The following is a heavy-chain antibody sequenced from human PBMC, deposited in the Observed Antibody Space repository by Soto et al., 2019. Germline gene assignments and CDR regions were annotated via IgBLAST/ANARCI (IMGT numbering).Heavy chain of an antibody. V-gene: IGHV3-21*01. CDR2: ISSSSSYI. Sequence: GGSLRLSCAASGFTFSSYSMNWVRQAPGKGLEWVSSISSSSSYIYYADSVKGRFTISRDNAKNSLYLQMNSLRAEDTAVYYCARSNCSGGSCYFPPYYYYGMDVWGQGTTVTVSS. CDR1: GFTFSSYS. CDR3: ARSNCSGGSCYFPPYYYYGMDV. D-gene: IGHD2-15*01. J-gene: IGHJ6*02.